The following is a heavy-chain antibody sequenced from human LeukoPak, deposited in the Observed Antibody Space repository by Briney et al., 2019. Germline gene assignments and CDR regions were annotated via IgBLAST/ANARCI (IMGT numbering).Heavy chain of an antibody. CDR2: IYTSGST. CDR3: ARQPPQYYGMDV. Sequence: SETLSLTCTVSGGSFSNYYWSWIRQPAGKGLEWIGRIYTSGSTNYNPSVKSRVTMSVDTSNNQFSLKLTSVTAADTAVYYCARQPPQYYGMDVGGQGATVTVSS. J-gene: IGHJ6*02. V-gene: IGHV4-4*07. CDR1: GGSFSNYY. D-gene: IGHD1-14*01.